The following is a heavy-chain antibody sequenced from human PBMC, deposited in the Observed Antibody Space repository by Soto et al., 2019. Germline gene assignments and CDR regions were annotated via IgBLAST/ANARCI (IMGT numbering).Heavy chain of an antibody. V-gene: IGHV3-23*01. Sequence: GGSLRLSCAASGFTFSNFEMHWVRQAPGKGLEWVSSISGSGGSTYYADSVKGRFTISRDNSKNTLYLQMNSLRAEDTAVYYCAKEEGLRPLLGWFDPWGQGTLVTVSS. CDR3: AKEEGLRPLLGWFDP. D-gene: IGHD3-3*02. CDR2: ISGSGGST. CDR1: GFTFSNFE. J-gene: IGHJ5*02.